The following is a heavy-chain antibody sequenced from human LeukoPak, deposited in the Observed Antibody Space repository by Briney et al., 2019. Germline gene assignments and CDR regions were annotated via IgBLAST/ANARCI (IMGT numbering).Heavy chain of an antibody. V-gene: IGHV4-30-4*01. CDR2: IYYSGST. D-gene: IGHD3-10*01. Sequence: PSETLSLTCTVSGGSISSGDYYWSWIRQPPGKGLEWIGYIYYSGSTYYSPSLESRVTISIDTSKNHFSLRVTSVTAADTAVYYCARVPYYYGSGSFSFWGQGTLVTVSS. J-gene: IGHJ4*02. CDR1: GGSISSGDYY. CDR3: ARVPYYYGSGSFSF.